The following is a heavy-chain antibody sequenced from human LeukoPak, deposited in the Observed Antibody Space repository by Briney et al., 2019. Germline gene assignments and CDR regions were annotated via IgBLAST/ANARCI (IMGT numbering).Heavy chain of an antibody. D-gene: IGHD6-19*01. CDR3: ARVIPTGWRQNDY. J-gene: IGHJ4*02. CDR1: GGSISSGSYY. V-gene: IGHV4-61*09. Sequence: SQTLSLTCTVSGGSISSGSYYWSWIRQPAGKGLEWIGEINHSGSTNYNPSLKSRVTMSVDKSKNQFSLHLTSLTAADTAIYYCARVIPTGWRQNDYWGQGTLVTVSS. CDR2: INHSGST.